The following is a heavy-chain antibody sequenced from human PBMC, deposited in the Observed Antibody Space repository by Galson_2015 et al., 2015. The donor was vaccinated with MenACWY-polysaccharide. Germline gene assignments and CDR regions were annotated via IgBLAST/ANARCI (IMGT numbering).Heavy chain of an antibody. CDR2: ISSSSSTI. Sequence: SLRLSCAASGFTFSSYSMNWVRQAPGKGLEWVSYISSSSSTIYYADSVKGRFTISRDNAKNSLFLQMNSLRAEDTAVYCCARLHCSSTSCYPTDYYYYGMDVWDQGTTVTVSS. CDR1: GFTFSSYS. CDR3: ARLHCSSTSCYPTDYYYYGMDV. D-gene: IGHD2-2*01. V-gene: IGHV3-48*01. J-gene: IGHJ6*02.